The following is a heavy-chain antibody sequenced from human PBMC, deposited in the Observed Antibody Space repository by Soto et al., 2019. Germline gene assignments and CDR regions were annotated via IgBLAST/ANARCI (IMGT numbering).Heavy chain of an antibody. J-gene: IGHJ4*02. Sequence: QVQMVESGGSWVKPGGSLRLSCAASGFTFSDHYMSWVRQAPGKGLEWVSYISCSGSTIYYADSVKGRFTISRDNAKNSLYLQMNSPSAEDTAVYYCTRESWQLAPARGQGTLVTGSS. CDR1: GFTFSDHY. CDR2: ISCSGSTI. CDR3: TRESWQLAPA. D-gene: IGHD6-6*01. V-gene: IGHV3-11*01.